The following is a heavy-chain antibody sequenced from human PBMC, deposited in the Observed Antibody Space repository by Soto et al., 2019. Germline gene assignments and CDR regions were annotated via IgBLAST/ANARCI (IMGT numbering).Heavy chain of an antibody. D-gene: IGHD4-4*01. Sequence: GGSLRLSCAASGFTFSSYGMHWVRQAPGKGLEWVAVISYDGSNKYYADSVKGRFAISRDNSKNTLHLQMNSLRAEDTAVYYCAKVRTTVGSTYFDYWGQGTLVTVSS. V-gene: IGHV3-30*18. CDR2: ISYDGSNK. CDR1: GFTFSSYG. J-gene: IGHJ4*02. CDR3: AKVRTTVGSTYFDY.